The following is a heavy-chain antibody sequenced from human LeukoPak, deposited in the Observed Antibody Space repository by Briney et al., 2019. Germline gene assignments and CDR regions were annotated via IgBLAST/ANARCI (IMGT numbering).Heavy chain of an antibody. D-gene: IGHD1-26*01. CDR3: ARPGIVGAPGAFDY. CDR1: GFTFSSYS. V-gene: IGHV3-21*01. J-gene: IGHJ4*02. CDR2: ISSSSSYI. Sequence: GGSLRLSCAASGFTFSSYSMNWVRQAPGKGLEWVSSISSSSSYIYYADSVKGRFTISRDNAKNSLYLQMNSLRAEDTAVYYCARPGIVGAPGAFDYWGQGTLVTVSS.